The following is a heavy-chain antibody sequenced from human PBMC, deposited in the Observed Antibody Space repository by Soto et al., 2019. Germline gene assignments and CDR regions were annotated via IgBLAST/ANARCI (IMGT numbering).Heavy chain of an antibody. CDR3: ARDVNPYFGPGSLHGYVDY. CDR2: MNPNSGNT. J-gene: IGHJ4*02. CDR1: GYTFTSYD. Sequence: DSVKVSCKASGYTFTSYDSNWVRQATGQGLEWMGWMNPNSGNTGYAQKFQGRVTMTRSTSISTAYMELSSLRSDDTAVYFCARDVNPYFGPGSLHGYVDYWGQGTPVTVSS. D-gene: IGHD3-10*01. V-gene: IGHV1-8*01.